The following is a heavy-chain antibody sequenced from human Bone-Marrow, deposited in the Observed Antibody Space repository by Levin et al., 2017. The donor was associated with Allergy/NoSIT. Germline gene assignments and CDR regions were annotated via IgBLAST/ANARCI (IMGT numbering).Heavy chain of an antibody. CDR2: ISYDGSNK. V-gene: IGHV3-30-3*01. CDR3: ARPGVAVAGVGWFDY. D-gene: IGHD6-19*01. J-gene: IGHJ4*02. Sequence: LSLTCAASGFPFSSYAMHWVRQAPGKGLEWVAVISYDGSNKYYADSVKGRFTISRDNSKNTLYLQMNSLRAEDTAVYYCARPGVAVAGVGWFDYWGQGTLVTVSS. CDR1: GFPFSSYA.